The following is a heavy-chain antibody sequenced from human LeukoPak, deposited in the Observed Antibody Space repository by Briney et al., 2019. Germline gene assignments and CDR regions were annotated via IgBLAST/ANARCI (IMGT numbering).Heavy chain of an antibody. CDR1: GFTFSSYA. Sequence: GGSLRLSCVVSGFTFSSYAMHWVRQAPGKGLEWVAVISYDGRNKYYADSVKGPFTISRDNSKNTLYLQMNSLRAEDTAVYYCARDSSSSGYYSFDDWGQGTLVTVSA. CDR2: ISYDGRNK. CDR3: ARDSSSSGYYSFDD. D-gene: IGHD3-22*01. V-gene: IGHV3-30*01. J-gene: IGHJ4*02.